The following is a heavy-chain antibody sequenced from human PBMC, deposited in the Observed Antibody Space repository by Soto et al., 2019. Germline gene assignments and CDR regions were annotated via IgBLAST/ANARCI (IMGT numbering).Heavy chain of an antibody. Sequence: QVQLVQSGAEVKKPGSSVKVSCKASGGTFSSYAISWVRQAPGQGLEWMGGIIPIFGTANYAQKFQGRVTITADQATSTAYRERGSRRAEDSAVYYCATLGEYSSGRSRGYNWFDPWVEGTPVTVSS. CDR3: ATLGEYSSGRSRGYNWFDP. V-gene: IGHV1-69*12. D-gene: IGHD6-25*01. CDR1: GGTFSSYA. CDR2: IIPIFGTA. J-gene: IGHJ5*02.